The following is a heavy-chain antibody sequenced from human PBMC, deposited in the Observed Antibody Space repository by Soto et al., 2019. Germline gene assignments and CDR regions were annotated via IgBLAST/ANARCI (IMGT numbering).Heavy chain of an antibody. J-gene: IGHJ4*02. CDR1: GFTFSSYD. CDR3: ARAIGPTLFDY. CDR2: IGTVGDT. D-gene: IGHD3-22*01. V-gene: IGHV3-13*04. Sequence: GGSLRLSCSASGFTFSSYDMHWVRQGPGKGLEWVSAIGTVGDTNYAGSVKGRFTISRENAKNSLYLQMNSLRAGDTAIYFCARAIGPTLFDYWGQGTLVTVSS.